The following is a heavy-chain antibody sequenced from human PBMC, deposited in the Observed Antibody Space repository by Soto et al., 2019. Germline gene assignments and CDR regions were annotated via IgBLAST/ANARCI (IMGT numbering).Heavy chain of an antibody. J-gene: IGHJ6*03. D-gene: IGHD6-6*01. V-gene: IGHV1-8*01. Sequence: QVQLVQSGAEVKKPGASVKVSCKASGYTFTSYDINWVRQATGQGLEWMGWMNPNSGNTGYAQKFQGRVTMTRNTSISTAYMELSSLRSEDTAVYYCARGIAARPVFYYYYMDVWGKGTTVTVSS. CDR1: GYTFTSYD. CDR2: MNPNSGNT. CDR3: ARGIAARPVFYYYYMDV.